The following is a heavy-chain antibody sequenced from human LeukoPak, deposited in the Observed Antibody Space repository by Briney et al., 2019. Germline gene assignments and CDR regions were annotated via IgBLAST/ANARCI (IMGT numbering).Heavy chain of an antibody. CDR2: IYYSGST. V-gene: IGHV4-39*01. Sequence: SETLSLTCTVSGDSISSGTHYWAWIRQPPGKGLEWIGSIYYSGSTYYNPSLKSRVSISVDTSKDQFSLKLSSVTAADTAVYYCARHRDSSGWYDFDYWGQGTLVTVSS. D-gene: IGHD6-19*01. J-gene: IGHJ4*02. CDR1: GDSISSGTHY. CDR3: ARHRDSSGWYDFDY.